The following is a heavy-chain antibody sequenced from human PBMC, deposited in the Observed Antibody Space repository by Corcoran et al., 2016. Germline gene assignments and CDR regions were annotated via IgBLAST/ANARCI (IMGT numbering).Heavy chain of an antibody. CDR2: IIPIFGTA. J-gene: IGHJ6*02. V-gene: IGHV1-69*01. D-gene: IGHD2-2*01. CDR1: GGTFSSYA. Sequence: QVQLVQSGAEVKKPGSSVKVSCKASGGTFSSYAISWVRQAPGQGLEWMGGIIPIFGTANYAQKFQGRVTITADESTSTAYMELSSLRSEDTAVYYCCVNSRYCSSTSCQEYVFFRYYYYGMDVWGQGTTVTVSS. CDR3: CVNSRYCSSTSCQEYVFFRYYYYGMDV.